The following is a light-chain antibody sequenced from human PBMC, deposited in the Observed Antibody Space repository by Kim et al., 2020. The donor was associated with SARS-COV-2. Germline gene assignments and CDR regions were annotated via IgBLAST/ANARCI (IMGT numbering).Light chain of an antibody. CDR2: KAS. J-gene: IGKJ4*01. CDR1: QSISSW. Sequence: DIQMTQSPSTLSASVGDRVTITSRASQSISSWLAWYQQKPGKAPKLLIYKASSLESGVPSRFSGSGSGTEFTLTISSLQPDDFATYYCQQYNSYSLLTFGGGTKVDIK. CDR3: QQYNSYSLLT. V-gene: IGKV1-5*03.